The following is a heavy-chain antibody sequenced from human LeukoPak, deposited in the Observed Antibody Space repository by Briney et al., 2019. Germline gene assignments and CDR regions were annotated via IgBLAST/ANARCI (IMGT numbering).Heavy chain of an antibody. V-gene: IGHV3-7*01. CDR3: ARGRYGSGSYSGYRFDY. D-gene: IGHD3-10*01. CDR2: INQDGSEK. Sequence: GGSLRLSCAASGFTFSNYWMSWVRQAPGKGLEWVANINQDGSEKYYVDSVKGRFTISRDNAKKSLYLQMNSLRAEDTAVYYCARGRYGSGSYSGYRFDYWGQGTLVTVSS. J-gene: IGHJ4*02. CDR1: GFTFSNYW.